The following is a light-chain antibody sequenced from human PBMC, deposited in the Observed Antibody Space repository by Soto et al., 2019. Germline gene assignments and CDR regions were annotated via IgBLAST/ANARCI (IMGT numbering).Light chain of an antibody. V-gene: IGLV2-11*01. CDR1: SSDVGGHNY. CDR3: QAYDYSLTAFV. J-gene: IGLJ3*02. Sequence: QSALTQPRSVSGSPGQAVTISCTGTSSDVGGHNYVSWYQQHPGKAPKLMIYDVTKRPSGVPDRFSGSKSGTSASLAITGLQAEDEADYYCQAYDYSLTAFVFGGGTKVTVL. CDR2: DVT.